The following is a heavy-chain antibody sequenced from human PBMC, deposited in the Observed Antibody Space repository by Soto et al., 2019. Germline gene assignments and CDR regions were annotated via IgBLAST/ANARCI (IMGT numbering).Heavy chain of an antibody. CDR2: IYYSGST. CDR1: GGSISSYY. J-gene: IGHJ6*02. Sequence: SETLSLTCTVSGGSISSYYWSWIRQPPGKGLEWIGYIYYSGSTNYNPSLKSRVTISVDTSKNQFSLKLSSVTAADTAVYYCARDLYSSGSWGYYYYGMDVWGQGTTVTVSS. D-gene: IGHD6-19*01. CDR3: ARDLYSSGSWGYYYYGMDV. V-gene: IGHV4-59*01.